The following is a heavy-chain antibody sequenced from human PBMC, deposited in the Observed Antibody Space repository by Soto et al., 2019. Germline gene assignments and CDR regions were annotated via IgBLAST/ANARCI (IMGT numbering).Heavy chain of an antibody. V-gene: IGHV3-30*18. Sequence: QVQLVESGGGVVQPGRSLRLSCTASGFAFTSYGMHWVRQAPGKGLEWVAVISYDGSNKYYTDSVKGRFTISRDNSNNTLYLDASSLRGEDTSVYYCAKELRRGVASLDHWGQGTLVIVSS. CDR1: GFAFTSYG. J-gene: IGHJ4*02. CDR3: AKELRRGVASLDH. D-gene: IGHD3-10*01. CDR2: ISYDGSNK.